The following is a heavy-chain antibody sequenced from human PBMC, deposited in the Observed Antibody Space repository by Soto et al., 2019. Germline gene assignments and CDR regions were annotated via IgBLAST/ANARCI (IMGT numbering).Heavy chain of an antibody. D-gene: IGHD2-8*01. Sequence: HPGGSLRLSCAASGFTFSSYAMSWVRQAPGRGLEWVSAISGSSGCIYYADSVKGRFTISRDDAKNTLYMQMNSLRAEDTAVYYCARPNPYYAFDIWGQGTMVTVSS. CDR1: GFTFSSYA. J-gene: IGHJ3*02. V-gene: IGHV3-23*01. CDR2: ISGSSGCI. CDR3: ARPNPYYAFDI.